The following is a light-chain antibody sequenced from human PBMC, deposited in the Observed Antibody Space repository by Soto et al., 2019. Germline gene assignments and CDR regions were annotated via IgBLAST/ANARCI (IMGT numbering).Light chain of an antibody. CDR2: DAS. CDR3: QQYNSYWT. J-gene: IGKJ1*01. Sequence: IQMTQYPSTLSASVGDRVTITCRASQSISSWLAWYQQKPGKAPKLLIYDASSLESGVPSRFNGSGSGTEFTLTISSLQPDDFATYYCQQYNSYWTFGQGTKADIK. V-gene: IGKV1-5*01. CDR1: QSISSW.